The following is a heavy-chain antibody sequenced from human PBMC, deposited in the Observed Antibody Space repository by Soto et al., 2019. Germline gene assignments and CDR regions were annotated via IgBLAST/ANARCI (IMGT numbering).Heavy chain of an antibody. CDR2: IIPIFGTA. Sequence: GASVKVSCKASGGTFSSYAISWVRQAPGQGLEWMGGIIPIFGTANYAQKFQGRVTITADESTSTAYMELSSLRSEDTAVYYCASSSAANYYYYGMDVWGQGTTVTVSS. D-gene: IGHD6-13*01. CDR1: GGTFSSYA. J-gene: IGHJ6*02. CDR3: ASSSAANYYYYGMDV. V-gene: IGHV1-69*13.